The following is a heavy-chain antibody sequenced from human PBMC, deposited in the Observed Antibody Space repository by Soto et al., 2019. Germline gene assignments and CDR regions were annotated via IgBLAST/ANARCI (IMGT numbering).Heavy chain of an antibody. Sequence: QVQLVQSGAEVKKPGASVKVSFKASGYTFTSYGISWVRQATGQGLERMGWIIAYNGNTTYAQKLQGRVPMTTDTSTSKSYMELRSLRSDYPAVYYFAREPNYFDYWGQGTLVTVSS. J-gene: IGHJ4*02. CDR2: IIAYNGNT. CDR1: GYTFTSYG. V-gene: IGHV1-18*01. CDR3: AREPNYFDY.